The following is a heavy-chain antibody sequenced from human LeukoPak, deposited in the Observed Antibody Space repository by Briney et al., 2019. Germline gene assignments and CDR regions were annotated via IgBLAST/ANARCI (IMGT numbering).Heavy chain of an antibody. CDR1: GYTLTELS. CDR3: APPAELVVVNAFDY. D-gene: IGHD3-22*01. Sequence: ASVKVSCKVSGYTLTELSMHWVRQAPGKGLEWMGGFDPEDGETIYGQKFQGRVTMTEDTSTDSAYMELSSLRSEDTAVYYCAPPAELVVVNAFDYWGQGTLVTVSS. CDR2: FDPEDGET. J-gene: IGHJ4*02. V-gene: IGHV1-24*01.